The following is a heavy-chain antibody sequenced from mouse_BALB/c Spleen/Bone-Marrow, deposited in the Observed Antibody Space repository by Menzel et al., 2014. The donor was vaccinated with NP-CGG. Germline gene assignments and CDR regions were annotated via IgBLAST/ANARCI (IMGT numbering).Heavy chain of an antibody. J-gene: IGHJ3*01. D-gene: IGHD2-10*01. CDR1: GFTFSSFG. CDR2: ISSGSSTI. Sequence: EVKLMESGGGLVQPGGSRKLSCAASGFTFSSFGMHWVRQAPEKGLEWVAYISSGSSTIYYADTVKGRFTISRDNPKNTLFLQMTSLRSEDTAMYYCAKTYYGPTASFAYWGQGTLVTVSA. V-gene: IGHV5-17*02. CDR3: AKTYYGPTASFAY.